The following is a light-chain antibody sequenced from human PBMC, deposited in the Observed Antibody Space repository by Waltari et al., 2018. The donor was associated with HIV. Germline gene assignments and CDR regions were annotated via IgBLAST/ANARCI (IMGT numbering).Light chain of an antibody. V-gene: IGKV4-1*01. CDR1: QSVLYSSNNKNY. Sequence: DIVMTQSSDSLVVPQGERATINCKSSQSVLYSSNNKNYLAWYQQRPGQPPKLLIYWASTRESGVPDRFSGSGSGTDFTLTISSLQAEDVAVYYCQQYYSTPYTFGQGTKLEIK. J-gene: IGKJ2*01. CDR3: QQYYSTPYT. CDR2: WAS.